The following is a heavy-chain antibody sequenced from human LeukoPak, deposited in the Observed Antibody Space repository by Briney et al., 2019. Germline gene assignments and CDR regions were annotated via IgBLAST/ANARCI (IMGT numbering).Heavy chain of an antibody. Sequence: PGGSLRLSCAASGFTFNSYAMSWVRQAPGKGLEWVSLISGSGDTTYFTDSVKGRFTISRDNSKNTLYLQMSTLRAEDTAVYFCAKDACSGGTCYSSGNDAFDIWGQGTMVTVSS. CDR2: ISGSGDTT. CDR3: AKDACSGGTCYSSGNDAFDI. D-gene: IGHD2-15*01. CDR1: GFTFNSYA. V-gene: IGHV3-23*01. J-gene: IGHJ3*02.